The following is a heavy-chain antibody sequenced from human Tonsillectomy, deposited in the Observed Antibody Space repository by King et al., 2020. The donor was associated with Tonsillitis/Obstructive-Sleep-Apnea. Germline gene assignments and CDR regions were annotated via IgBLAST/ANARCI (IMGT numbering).Heavy chain of an antibody. CDR1: GGSISSYY. Sequence: QLQESGPGLVKPSETLSLTCTVSGGSISSYYWSWIRQPPGKGLEWIGDLYYSGSTNYNPSLKSRVNISVDTSKNHFSLKLSSVTAADTALYYCARVINRLAPRQGVWFDPWGQGTLVTVSS. CDR2: LYYSGST. V-gene: IGHV4-59*01. D-gene: IGHD6-6*01. CDR3: ARVINRLAPRQGVWFDP. J-gene: IGHJ5*02.